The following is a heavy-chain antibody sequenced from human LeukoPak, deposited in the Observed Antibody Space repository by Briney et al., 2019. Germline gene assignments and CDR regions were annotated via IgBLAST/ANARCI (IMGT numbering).Heavy chain of an antibody. Sequence: GGSLRLSCTTSGFTFSSYSMSWVRQAPGMGLEWVSVISASGGVTYYADSVQGRFTISRANSKNTLYLQMNSLRAEDTAVYYCAKDQSVVRSNFDHWGQGTLVTVSS. V-gene: IGHV3-23*01. J-gene: IGHJ4*02. CDR1: GFTFSSYS. CDR3: AKDQSVVRSNFDH. CDR2: ISASGGVT. D-gene: IGHD6-6*01.